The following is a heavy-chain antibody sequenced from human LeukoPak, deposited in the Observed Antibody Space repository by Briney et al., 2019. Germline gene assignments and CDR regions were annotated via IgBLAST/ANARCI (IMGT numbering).Heavy chain of an antibody. V-gene: IGHV3-33*08. CDR2: IWYDGSNK. CDR1: RFTFSNYW. CDR3: ARSNSFDI. J-gene: IGHJ3*02. Sequence: GGSLRLSCAASRFTFSNYWMHWVRQAPGKGLEWVAVIWYDGSNKYYADSVKGRFTISRDNSKNTLYLQMNSLRAEDTAVYYCARSNSFDIWGQGTMATVSS.